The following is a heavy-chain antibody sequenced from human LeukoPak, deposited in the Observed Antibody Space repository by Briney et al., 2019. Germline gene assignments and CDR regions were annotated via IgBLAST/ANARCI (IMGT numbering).Heavy chain of an antibody. D-gene: IGHD3-3*01. CDR2: IKQDGSEK. J-gene: IGHJ3*02. V-gene: IGHV3-7*01. CDR1: GFTFSSYW. Sequence: GGSLRLSCAASGFTFSSYWMSWVRQAPGKGLEWVANIKQDGSEKYYVDSVKGRFTISRDNAKNSLYLQMNSLRAEDTAVYYCAREILRFLEWLPGHDAFDIWGQGKMVSVSS. CDR3: AREILRFLEWLPGHDAFDI.